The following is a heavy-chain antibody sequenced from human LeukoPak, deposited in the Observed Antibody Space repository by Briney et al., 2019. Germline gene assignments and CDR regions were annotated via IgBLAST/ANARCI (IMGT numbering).Heavy chain of an antibody. Sequence: SETLSLACPVSGGSISTDYWSWIRQPPGKGLEWIGYIYNSGSTNYNPSLKSRVTISVDTSKTQLSLKLSSVTDADTAVYSCARGPQPKKSVYSSGWPLCMDVWGKGTTVTVAT. CDR3: ARGPQPKKSVYSSGWPLCMDV. CDR1: GGSISTDY. D-gene: IGHD6-19*01. V-gene: IGHV4-59*12. CDR2: IYNSGST. J-gene: IGHJ6*04.